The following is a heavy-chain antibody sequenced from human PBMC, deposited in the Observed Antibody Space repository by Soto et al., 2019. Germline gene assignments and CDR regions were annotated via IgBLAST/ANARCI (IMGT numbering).Heavy chain of an antibody. Sequence: GESLKISCKGSGYSFTSYWISWVRQMPGKGLEWMGRIDPSDSYTNYSPSFQGHVTISADKSISTAYLQWSSLKASDTAMYYCARLRYHGLGSYSKPRYYYGMDVWGQGTTVTVSS. CDR1: GYSFTSYW. CDR3: ARLRYHGLGSYSKPRYYYGMDV. CDR2: IDPSDSYT. V-gene: IGHV5-10-1*01. J-gene: IGHJ6*02. D-gene: IGHD3-10*01.